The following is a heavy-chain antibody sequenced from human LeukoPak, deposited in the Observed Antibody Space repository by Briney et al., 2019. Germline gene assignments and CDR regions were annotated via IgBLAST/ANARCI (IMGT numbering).Heavy chain of an antibody. CDR2: ISAYNGNT. J-gene: IGHJ4*02. V-gene: IGHV1-18*01. CDR1: GHTFTSYG. CDR3: ARGEYDILTGYYIPAPCY. Sequence: ASVKVSCKASGHTFTSYGISWVRQAPGQGLEWMGWISAYNGNTNYAQKLQGRVTMTTDTSTSTAYMELRSLRSDDTAVYYCARGEYDILTGYYIPAPCYWGQGTLVTVSS. D-gene: IGHD3-9*01.